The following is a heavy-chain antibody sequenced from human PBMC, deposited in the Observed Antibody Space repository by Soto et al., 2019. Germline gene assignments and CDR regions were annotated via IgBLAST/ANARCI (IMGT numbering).Heavy chain of an antibody. CDR3: AREDGDYESYYYYGMDV. Sequence: QVQLVQSGAEVKKPGASVKVSCKASGYTFTSYGISWVRQAPGQGLEWMGWISAYNGNTNYAQKLQGRVTMTTDTATSTAYMELRSLRSDDTAVYYCAREDGDYESYYYYGMDVWGQGTTVTVSS. CDR1: GYTFTSYG. J-gene: IGHJ6*02. D-gene: IGHD4-17*01. V-gene: IGHV1-18*01. CDR2: ISAYNGNT.